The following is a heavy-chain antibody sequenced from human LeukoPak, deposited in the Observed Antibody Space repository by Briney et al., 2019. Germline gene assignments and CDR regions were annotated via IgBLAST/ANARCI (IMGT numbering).Heavy chain of an antibody. V-gene: IGHV4-30-4*07. J-gene: IGHJ5*02. CDR1: GGSISNGGYS. CDR3: ASGKRASTYNWFDP. Sequence: PSQTLSLTCAVSGGSISNGGYSWSWIRQPPGKGLEWIGYIYYSGSTYYNPSLKSRVTISVDTSKNQFSLKLSSVTAADTAVYYCASGKRASTYNWFDPWGQGTLVTVSS. D-gene: IGHD2-2*01. CDR2: IYYSGST.